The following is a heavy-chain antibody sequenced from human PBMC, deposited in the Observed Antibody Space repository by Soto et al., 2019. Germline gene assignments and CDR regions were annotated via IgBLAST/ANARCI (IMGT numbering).Heavy chain of an antibody. D-gene: IGHD3-9*01. CDR3: ARKLEASVRHVEWFSCKWFDP. V-gene: IGHV4-34*01. Sequence: SETLSLSCDVHGDSLSGYAWSWIRQPPGKGLEWIGEITFRGVTNYHPSLKSRVSMSVDTSKNRISLNMSSVTAADTALYFCARKLEASVRHVEWFSCKWFDPWGPGTLVTVSS. J-gene: IGHJ5*02. CDR2: ITFRGVT. CDR1: GDSLSGYA.